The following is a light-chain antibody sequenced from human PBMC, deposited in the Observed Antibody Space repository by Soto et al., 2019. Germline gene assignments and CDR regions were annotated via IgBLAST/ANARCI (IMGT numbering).Light chain of an antibody. V-gene: IGLV2-14*01. Sequence: QSALTQPASVSGSPGQSITNSCTGTSSDVGGYNYVSWYQQHPGKAPKIMIYEVSNRPSGVSNRFSGSKSGNTASLTISGLQAEDEADYYCSSYTSSSTHWVFGGGTKLTVL. CDR3: SSYTSSSTHWV. CDR1: SSDVGGYNY. CDR2: EVS. J-gene: IGLJ3*02.